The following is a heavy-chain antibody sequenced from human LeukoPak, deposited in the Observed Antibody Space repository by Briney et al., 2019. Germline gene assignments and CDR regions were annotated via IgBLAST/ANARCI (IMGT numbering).Heavy chain of an antibody. V-gene: IGHV4-59*01. CDR2: IHYSGTT. J-gene: IGHJ4*02. CDR1: GGSISRYY. Sequence: SETLSLTCTVSGGSISRYYWSCIRQPPGKGLEWIGYIHYSGTTNYNPSLKSRVTISVDTSKNQFSLKLSSVTAADTAVYYCAGGGQWLAFDYWGQGTLVTVSS. D-gene: IGHD6-19*01. CDR3: AGGGQWLAFDY.